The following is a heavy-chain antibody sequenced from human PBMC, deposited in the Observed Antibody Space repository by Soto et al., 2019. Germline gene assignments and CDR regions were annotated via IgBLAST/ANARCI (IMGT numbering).Heavy chain of an antibody. Sequence: GGSLRLSCAASGFTFSSYAMSWVRQAPGKGLEWVSAISGSGGSTYYADSVKGRFTISRDNSKNTLYLQMNSLRAEDTAVYYCAKDQSNRNYYGSGKGSFDYWGQRTLVTLSS. D-gene: IGHD3-10*01. J-gene: IGHJ4*02. CDR1: GFTFSSYA. CDR2: ISGSGGST. V-gene: IGHV3-23*01. CDR3: AKDQSNRNYYGSGKGSFDY.